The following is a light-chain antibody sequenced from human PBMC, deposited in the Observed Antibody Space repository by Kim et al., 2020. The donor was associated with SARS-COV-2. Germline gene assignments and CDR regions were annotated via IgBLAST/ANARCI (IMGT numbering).Light chain of an antibody. V-gene: IGKV3-11*01. Sequence: PGAGATLSCRASQSVKSHLGWYQQKPGQAPRLLMYDVSNRATGITARFSGSGFGTDFTLTISSLEPEDFAVYYCQQHSDWPPSLTFGGGTKVDIK. CDR1: QSVKSH. CDR2: DVS. J-gene: IGKJ4*01. CDR3: QQHSDWPPSLT.